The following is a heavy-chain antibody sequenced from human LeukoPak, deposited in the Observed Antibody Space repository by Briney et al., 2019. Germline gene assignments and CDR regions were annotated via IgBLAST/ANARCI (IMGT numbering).Heavy chain of an antibody. CDR1: GYTFTSYY. D-gene: IGHD6-13*01. CDR2: INLSCGSK. CDR3: ARGRRASLSAAAYDY. J-gene: IGHJ4*02. Sequence: ATVKVSCKASGYTFTSYYIHWVRQAPGQGLEWVGVINLSCGSKNYAQRFQGRVSMTRDTSRSTVYMELSSLKSEDTAVYYCARGRRASLSAAAYDYWGQGTLVTVSA. V-gene: IGHV1-46*01.